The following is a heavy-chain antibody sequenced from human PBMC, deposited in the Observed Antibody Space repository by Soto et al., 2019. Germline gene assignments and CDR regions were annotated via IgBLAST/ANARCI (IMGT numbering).Heavy chain of an antibody. CDR3: ARGASIVVVYFDY. D-gene: IGHD3-22*01. V-gene: IGHV3-7*05. J-gene: IGHJ4*02. Sequence: GVLRLSCAASGFTFSSYWMSWVRQAPVKGLEWVANIKQDGSEKYYVDSVKGRFTISRDNAKNSLYLQMNSLRAEDTAVYYCARGASIVVVYFDYWGQGTLVTVSS. CDR2: IKQDGSEK. CDR1: GFTFSSYW.